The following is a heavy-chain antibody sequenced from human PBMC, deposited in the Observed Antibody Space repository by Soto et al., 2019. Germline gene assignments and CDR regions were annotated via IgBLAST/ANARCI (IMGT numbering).Heavy chain of an antibody. D-gene: IGHD2-15*01. CDR3: ARDELGGYCSGGSCYDDYYYYMDV. CDR1: GYTFTSYG. CDR2: ISAYNGNT. J-gene: IGHJ6*03. V-gene: IGHV1-18*01. Sequence: QVQLVQSGAEVKKPGASVKVSCKASGYTFTSYGISWVRQAPGQGLEWMGWISAYNGNTNYPQKRQGRVTMTTDTSMSTAYMELRSLRSDDTDVYYCARDELGGYCSGGSCYDDYYYYMDVWGKGTTVTVSS.